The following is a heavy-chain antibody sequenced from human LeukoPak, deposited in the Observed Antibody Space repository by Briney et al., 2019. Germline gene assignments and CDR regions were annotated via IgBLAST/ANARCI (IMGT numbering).Heavy chain of an antibody. CDR1: GFTFSSYG. CDR2: ISYDGSNK. J-gene: IGHJ4*02. CDR3: AKASGDGGGYSSGWLDY. V-gene: IGHV3-30*18. Sequence: GESLRLSCAASGFTFSSYGMHWVRQAPGKGLEWVAVISYDGSNKYYADSVKGRFTISRDNSKNTLYLQMNSLRAEDTAVYYCAKASGDGGGYSSGWLDYWGQGTLVTVSS. D-gene: IGHD6-19*01.